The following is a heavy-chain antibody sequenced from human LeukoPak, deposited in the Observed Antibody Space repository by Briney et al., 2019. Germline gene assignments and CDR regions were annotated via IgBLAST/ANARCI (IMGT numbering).Heavy chain of an antibody. Sequence: PGGSLRLSCAASGFTFSSYAMHWVRQAPGKGLEWVSGISWNSGSIGYADSVKGRFTISRDNAKNSLYLQMNSLRAEDMALYYCAKEGGASGFDLWGRGTLVTVSS. CDR3: AKEGGASGFDL. CDR2: ISWNSGSI. V-gene: IGHV3-9*03. J-gene: IGHJ2*01. CDR1: GFTFSSYA. D-gene: IGHD3-16*01.